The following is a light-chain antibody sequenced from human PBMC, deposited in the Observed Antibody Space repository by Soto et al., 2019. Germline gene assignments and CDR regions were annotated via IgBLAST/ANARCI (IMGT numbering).Light chain of an antibody. CDR1: QTISVS. CDR2: AAS. V-gene: IGKV1-39*01. CDR3: QQSYSTPSYT. Sequence: IQMTQSPSTLSASVGDTVTITCRASQTISVSLAWYQQKPGKAPELLIYAASTLQSGVPSRFSGSGSGTDFTLTISSLQPEDFATYYCQQSYSTPSYTFGQGTKVDIK. J-gene: IGKJ2*01.